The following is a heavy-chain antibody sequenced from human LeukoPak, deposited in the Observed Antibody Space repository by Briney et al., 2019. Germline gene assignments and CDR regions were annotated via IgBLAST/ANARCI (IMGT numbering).Heavy chain of an antibody. Sequence: GGSLRLSCAASGFTFSSYAMSWVRQAPGKGLEWVSAISGSGGSTYYADSVKGRFTISRDNSKNTLYLQMNSLRAEDTAVYYCAKDLVYYDSSGGGYWGQGTLVTVSS. CDR2: ISGSGGST. CDR3: AKDLVYYDSSGGGY. V-gene: IGHV3-23*01. CDR1: GFTFSSYA. D-gene: IGHD3-22*01. J-gene: IGHJ4*02.